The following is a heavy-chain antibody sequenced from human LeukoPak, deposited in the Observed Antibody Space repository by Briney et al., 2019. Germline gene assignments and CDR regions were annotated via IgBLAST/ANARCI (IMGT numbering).Heavy chain of an antibody. CDR2: IWYDGSNK. CDR3: ARDGLRYCSSTSCYLWFDP. Sequence: GGSLRLSCAASGFTFSSYGMHWVRQAPGKGLEWVAVIWYDGSNKYYADSVKGRFTISRDNSKNTLYLQMNSLRAEDTAVYYCARDGLRYCSSTSCYLWFDPWGQGTLVTVSS. J-gene: IGHJ5*02. V-gene: IGHV3-33*01. CDR1: GFTFSSYG. D-gene: IGHD2-2*01.